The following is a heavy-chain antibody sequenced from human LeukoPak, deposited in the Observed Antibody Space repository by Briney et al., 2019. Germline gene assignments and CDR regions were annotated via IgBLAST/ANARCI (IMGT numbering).Heavy chain of an antibody. J-gene: IGHJ4*02. CDR2: INLNSGGR. CDR3: ARGITGTFGY. Sequence: ALVKVSCKASGYTFAGYYMHWVGQAPGQGLGWMGWINLNSGGRNYAQKFQARVTMTRDPSMSTACMEVRGMGSDDAAVYYCARGITGTFGYWGQGTLVTVSS. V-gene: IGHV1-2*02. CDR1: GYTFAGYY. D-gene: IGHD1-20*01.